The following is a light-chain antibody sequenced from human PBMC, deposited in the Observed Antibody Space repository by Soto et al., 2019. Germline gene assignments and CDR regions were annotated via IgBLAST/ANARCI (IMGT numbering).Light chain of an antibody. V-gene: IGKV3D-11*02. CDR1: QSVSSK. J-gene: IGKJ5*01. CDR2: GTS. CDR3: QQRSNWQIT. Sequence: EIGMTQSPAPLSVSPGAVAPLSCRASQSVSSKLAWYQQKRGQVPRLLIYGTSSRATGVPARISGSGSGTDFTLTISSLEPDDFAVYYCQQRSNWQITFGQGTRLEIK.